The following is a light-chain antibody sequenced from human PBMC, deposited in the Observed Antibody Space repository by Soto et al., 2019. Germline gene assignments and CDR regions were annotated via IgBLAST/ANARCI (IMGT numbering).Light chain of an antibody. CDR2: EGS. Sequence: QSALTQPASVSGSPGQSITISCTGTSSDVGGYNYVSWYQQYPGKAPKLMIYEGSDRPSGVSNRFSGSKSGNTASLTISGLQAEDESDYYCSSYTSDNTWVFGGGTKVTVL. CDR3: SSYTSDNTWV. V-gene: IGLV2-14*01. CDR1: SSDVGGYNY. J-gene: IGLJ3*02.